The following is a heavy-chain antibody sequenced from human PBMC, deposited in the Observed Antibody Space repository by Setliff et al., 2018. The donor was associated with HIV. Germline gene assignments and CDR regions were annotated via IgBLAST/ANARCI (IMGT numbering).Heavy chain of an antibody. Sequence: SETLSLTCEVSGVSISSTKWWNWVRQPPGKGLEWIGEIYQSGTTNYNPSLKRRVTMSVDTSNNQFSLELSSVTAADTAVYYCARKSTLRYYYGSGSLDAFDIWGQGTKVTVSS. D-gene: IGHD3-10*01. CDR2: IYQSGTT. CDR3: ARKSTLRYYYGSGSLDAFDI. V-gene: IGHV4-4*02. CDR1: GVSISSTKW. J-gene: IGHJ3*02.